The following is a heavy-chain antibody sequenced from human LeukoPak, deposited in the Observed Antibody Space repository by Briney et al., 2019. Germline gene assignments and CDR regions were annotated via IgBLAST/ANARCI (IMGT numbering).Heavy chain of an antibody. Sequence: ASVKVSCKTSGYPFTDYFVHWVRQAPGQGLEWMGRINIHSGGTNYAPKFQGRVTMTRDTSSSTAFVELSRLRFDDTAVYYCTRAEDSSSWWYFDLWGRGSLVTVSS. CDR2: INIHSGGT. CDR1: GYPFTDYF. J-gene: IGHJ2*01. CDR3: TRAEDSSSWWYFDL. D-gene: IGHD6-13*01. V-gene: IGHV1-2*06.